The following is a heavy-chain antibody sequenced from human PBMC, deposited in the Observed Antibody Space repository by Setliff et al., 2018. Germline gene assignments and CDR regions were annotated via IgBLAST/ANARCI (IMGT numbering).Heavy chain of an antibody. V-gene: IGHV4-34*01. Sequence: KPSETLSLTCAVYGDSLSDYYWGWVRQPPEERLEWIAEFDHSGTTKYNPSLMGRVTMSLDTSQNQFSLKLRSVTAADTAVYYCARHIWGAKMQLPHDVFDIWGQGTMVTVSS. D-gene: IGHD2-2*01. CDR3: ARHIWGAKMQLPHDVFDI. J-gene: IGHJ3*02. CDR2: FDHSGTT. CDR1: GDSLSDYY.